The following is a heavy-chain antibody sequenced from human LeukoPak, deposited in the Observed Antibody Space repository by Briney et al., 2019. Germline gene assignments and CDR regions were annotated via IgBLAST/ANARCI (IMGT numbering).Heavy chain of an antibody. V-gene: IGHV3-53*01. D-gene: IGHD3-22*01. J-gene: IGHJ1*01. CDR3: ASLPNTDYYDDSGYTFQH. CDR1: GFTLRNNY. Sequence: GWALRLSCAFSGFTLRNNYMHWVRQAPGRGVAGVSIIYSGGSTYYADSVKGRFTISRDNSKNTLYLQMNSLRAEDTAVYYCASLPNTDYYDDSGYTFQHWGQGTLVTVSS. CDR2: IYSGGST.